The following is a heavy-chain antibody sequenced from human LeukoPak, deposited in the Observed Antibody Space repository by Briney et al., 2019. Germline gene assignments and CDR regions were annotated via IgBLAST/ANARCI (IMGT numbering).Heavy chain of an antibody. CDR1: GYTFTGYF. CDR3: ARPLYGAASVALNPTSLDY. CDR2: INPNSGGT. V-gene: IGHV1-2*02. Sequence: ASVKVSCKASGYTFTGYFMHWVRQAPGQGLEWMGWINPNSGGTNYAQKFQGRVTMTRDTSISTAYMELSSLRSDDTAVYYCARPLYGAASVALNPTSLDYWGQGTLVTVSS. J-gene: IGHJ4*02. D-gene: IGHD4/OR15-4a*01.